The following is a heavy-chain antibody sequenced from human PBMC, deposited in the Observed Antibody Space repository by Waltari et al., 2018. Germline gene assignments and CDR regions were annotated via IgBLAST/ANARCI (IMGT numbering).Heavy chain of an antibody. J-gene: IGHJ6*03. CDR2: IAFDGSNE. CDR3: ARDPANYMDV. V-gene: IGHV3-30-3*01. Sequence: QVQLVESGGGVGQPGRSLRLSVAGSGFTFSNFPIHWVRQAPGKGLEWVALIAFDGSNEYYADSVKGRFTISRDNSRDTVFLQMNSLRPEDTATYYCARDPANYMDVWGRGTTVTVSS. CDR1: GFTFSNFP.